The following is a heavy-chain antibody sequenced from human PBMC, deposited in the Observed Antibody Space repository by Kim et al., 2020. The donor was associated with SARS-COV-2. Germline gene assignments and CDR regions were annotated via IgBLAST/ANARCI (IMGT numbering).Heavy chain of an antibody. D-gene: IGHD3-22*01. J-gene: IGHJ4*02. V-gene: IGHV4-59*13. CDR2: IYNSGST. CDR3: ARGFSRRRGIIVTHLWIDY. Sequence: SETLSLICSVSGGSISTYYWNWIRQPPGKELEWIGFIYNSGSTNYNPSLKSRVTMSVDTSKNQFSLKLSSVIAADTAVYYCARGFSRRRGIIVTHLWIDYWGQGTLVTVSS. CDR1: GGSISTYY.